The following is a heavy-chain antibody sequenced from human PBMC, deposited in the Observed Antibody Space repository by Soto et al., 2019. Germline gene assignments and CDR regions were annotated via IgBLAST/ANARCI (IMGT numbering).Heavy chain of an antibody. CDR3: ARVWGGAFDF. D-gene: IGHD3-10*01. Sequence: SETLSLTCTVSGGSISSYYWSWIRQPPGKGLEWIGYIYYSGSTNYNPSLKSRVSISVDTSKNQFSLKLSSVTAADTAVYYCARVWGGAFDFWGQGTMVTVSS. CDR1: GGSISSYY. J-gene: IGHJ3*01. V-gene: IGHV4-59*01. CDR2: IYYSGST.